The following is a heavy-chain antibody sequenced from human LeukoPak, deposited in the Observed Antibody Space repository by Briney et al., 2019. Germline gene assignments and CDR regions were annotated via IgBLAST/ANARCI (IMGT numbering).Heavy chain of an antibody. CDR1: GFTFSSYG. CDR2: IRYDGSNK. Sequence: GGSLRLSCAASGFTFSSYGMHWVRQAPGKGLEWVAFIRYDGSNKYYADSVKGRFTISRDNSKNTLYLQMNSLRAEDTAVYYCAKDTASEYQLPFFDYWGQGTLVTVSS. J-gene: IGHJ4*02. V-gene: IGHV3-30*02. D-gene: IGHD2-2*01. CDR3: AKDTASEYQLPFFDY.